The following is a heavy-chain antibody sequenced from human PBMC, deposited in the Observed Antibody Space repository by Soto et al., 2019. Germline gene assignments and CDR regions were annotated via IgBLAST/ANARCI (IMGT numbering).Heavy chain of an antibody. CDR1: GFTFSSYA. V-gene: IGHV3-23*01. J-gene: IGHJ3*02. D-gene: IGHD2-2*01. Sequence: GGSLRLSCAASGFTFSSYAMSWVRQAPGKGLEWVSAISGSGGSTYYADSVKGRFTISRDNSKNTLYLQMNSLRAEDTAVYYCAKAPSRYCSSTSCYARGVGAFDIWGQGTMVTVSS. CDR2: ISGSGGST. CDR3: AKAPSRYCSSTSCYARGVGAFDI.